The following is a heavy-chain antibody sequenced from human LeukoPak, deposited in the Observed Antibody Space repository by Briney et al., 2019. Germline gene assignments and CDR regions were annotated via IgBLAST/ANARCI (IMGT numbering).Heavy chain of an antibody. J-gene: IGHJ4*02. CDR1: GVSISSYY. CDR2: IYYTGST. Sequence: SETLSLTCTVSGVSISSYYWSWIRQPPGEGLECIGYIYYTGSTNYNPSLKSRVTISVDTSKNQFSLKLSSVTAADTAVYYCARMTTVTTGIDYWGQGTLVTVSS. CDR3: ARMTTVTTGIDY. D-gene: IGHD4-17*01. V-gene: IGHV4-59*01.